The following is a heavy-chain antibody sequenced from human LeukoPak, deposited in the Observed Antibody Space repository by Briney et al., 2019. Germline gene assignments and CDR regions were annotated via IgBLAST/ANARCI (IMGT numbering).Heavy chain of an antibody. V-gene: IGHV1-2*06. CDR1: GYTFTGYY. CDR2: INPNSGGT. D-gene: IGHD2-8*01. J-gene: IGHJ6*02. Sequence: ASVKVSCKASGYTFTGYYMHWVRQAPGQGLEWMGRINPNSGGTNYAQKFQGKVTMTRDTSISTAYMELSRLRSDDTAVYYCAREPLEYCTNGVCYSHYYYGMDVWGQGTTVTVSS. CDR3: AREPLEYCTNGVCYSHYYYGMDV.